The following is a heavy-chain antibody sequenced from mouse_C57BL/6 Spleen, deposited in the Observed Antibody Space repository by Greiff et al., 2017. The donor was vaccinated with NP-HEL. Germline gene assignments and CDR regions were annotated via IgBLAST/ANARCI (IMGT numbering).Heavy chain of an antibody. J-gene: IGHJ4*01. D-gene: IGHD3-3*01. V-gene: IGHV1-69*01. CDR1: GYTFTSYW. CDR2: IDPSDSYT. CDR3: ARRDRAGAMDY. Sequence: VQLQQPGAELVMPGASVKLSCKASGYTFTSYWMHWVKQRPGQGLEWIGEIDPSDSYTNYNQKFKGKSTLTVDKSSSTAYMQLSSLTSEDSAVYYCARRDRAGAMDYWGQGTSVTVSS.